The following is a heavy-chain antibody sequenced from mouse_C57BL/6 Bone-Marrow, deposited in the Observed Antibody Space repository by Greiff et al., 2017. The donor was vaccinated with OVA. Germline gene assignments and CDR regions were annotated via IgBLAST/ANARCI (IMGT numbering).Heavy chain of an antibody. J-gene: IGHJ4*01. V-gene: IGHV1-82*01. Sequence: QVQLQQSGPELVKPGASVKISCKASGYAFTSSWMNWVKQRPGKGLEWIGRIYPGDGDTNYNGKFNGKATLTADKSSSTAYMQLSSLTSEDSAVYFCARGCTCYYAMDYWGQGTSVTVSS. CDR1: GYAFTSSW. CDR2: IYPGDGDT. CDR3: ARGCTCYYAMDY. D-gene: IGHD3-3*01.